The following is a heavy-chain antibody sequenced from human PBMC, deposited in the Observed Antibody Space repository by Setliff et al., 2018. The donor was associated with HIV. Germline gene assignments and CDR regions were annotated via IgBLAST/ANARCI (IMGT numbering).Heavy chain of an antibody. CDR2: IYTSGP. J-gene: IGHJ4*02. CDR3: ARASSDIPGVDSNYFDD. Sequence: SQTLSLTCTVSGDSTSSGSNYWSWIRQPAGKGLEWIGRIYTSGPRYNPSLENRVTISVDTSKSQFFLMLSSVTAADTAVYYCARASSDIPGVDSNYFDDWGQGTLVTVSS. V-gene: IGHV4-61*02. CDR1: GDSTSSGSNY. D-gene: IGHD2-2*01.